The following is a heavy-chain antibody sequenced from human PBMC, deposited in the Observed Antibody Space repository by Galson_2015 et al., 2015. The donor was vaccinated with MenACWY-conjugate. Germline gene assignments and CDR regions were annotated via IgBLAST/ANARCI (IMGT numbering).Heavy chain of an antibody. CDR2: ISGRTGST. D-gene: IGHD3-10*01. V-gene: IGHV3-23*01. CDR3: ARYPLDASATTEF. J-gene: IGHJ4*02. Sequence: SLRLSCAASGFTFSNYAMSWVRQAPGKGLEWVSGISGRTGSTYYADSVKGRLTISRDNPKNTLYLQMNSLRVEDTAIYYCARYPLDASATTEFWGQVTLLTLAS. CDR1: GFTFSNYA.